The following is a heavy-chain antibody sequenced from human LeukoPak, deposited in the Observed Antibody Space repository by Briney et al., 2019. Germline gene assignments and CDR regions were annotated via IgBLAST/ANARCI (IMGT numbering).Heavy chain of an antibody. Sequence: GRSLRLSCAASGFTFSSYGMHWVRQAPGKGLEGVAVIWYDGSNKYYADSVKGRFTISRDNSKNTLYLQMNSLRAEDTAVYYCARDYGIFGGYYYYGMDVWGQGTTVTVSS. J-gene: IGHJ6*02. CDR1: GFTFSSYG. CDR3: ARDYGIFGGYYYYGMDV. CDR2: IWYDGSNK. D-gene: IGHD3-3*01. V-gene: IGHV3-33*01.